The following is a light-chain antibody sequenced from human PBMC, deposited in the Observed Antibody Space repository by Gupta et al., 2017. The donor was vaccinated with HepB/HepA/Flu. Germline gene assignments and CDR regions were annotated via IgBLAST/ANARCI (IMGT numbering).Light chain of an antibody. V-gene: IGKV2-28*01. CDR1: QSRLHSNGYNY. J-gene: IGKJ2*01. Sequence: DIVMTQSPLSLPVTPGEPASISCRSSQSRLHSNGYNYLDWYLQKPGQSPQLLIYLGSNRASGVPDRFSGSGSGTDFTLKISRVEAEDVGVYYCRQALQTPGTFGQGTKMEIK. CDR3: RQALQTPGT. CDR2: LGS.